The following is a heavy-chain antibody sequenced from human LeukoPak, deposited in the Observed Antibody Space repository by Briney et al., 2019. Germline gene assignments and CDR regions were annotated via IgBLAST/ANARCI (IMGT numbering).Heavy chain of an antibody. CDR1: GYTFTDYY. Sequence: ASVKVSCKASGYTFTDYYMHWVRQAPGQGFEWMGWINPNDGDKKYAQKFQGRLTMTRDTSISTAHMEVSRLRSDDTAVYYCARANFLYCSSSTCLFDYWGQGTLVTVSS. CDR3: ARANFLYCSSSTCLFDY. J-gene: IGHJ4*02. CDR2: INPNDGDK. D-gene: IGHD2-2*01. V-gene: IGHV1-2*02.